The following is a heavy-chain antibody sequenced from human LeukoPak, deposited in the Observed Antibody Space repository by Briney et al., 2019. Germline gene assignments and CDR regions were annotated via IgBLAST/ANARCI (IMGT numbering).Heavy chain of an antibody. D-gene: IGHD1-26*01. V-gene: IGHV3-7*01. CDR1: GFTFSSYE. CDR2: IKQDGSEK. Sequence: GGSLRLSCAASGFTFSSYEMNWVRQAPGKGLEWVANIKQDGSEKYYVDSVKGRFTISRDNAKNSLYLQMNSLRAEDTAVYYCAREFSGSNYGFPFDYWGQGTLVTVSS. CDR3: AREFSGSNYGFPFDY. J-gene: IGHJ4*02.